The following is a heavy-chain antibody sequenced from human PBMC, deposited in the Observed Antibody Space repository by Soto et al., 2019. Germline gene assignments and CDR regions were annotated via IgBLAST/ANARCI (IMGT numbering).Heavy chain of an antibody. J-gene: IGHJ4*02. D-gene: IGHD3-9*01. CDR3: ARALTPFDWLLYD. CDR1: GYTFTGYS. V-gene: IGHV1-69*13. CDR2: IIPIFGTA. Sequence: ASVKVSCKASGYTFTGYSMHWVRQAPGQGLEWMGGIIPIFGTANYAQKFQGRVTITADESTSTAYMELSSLRSEDTAVYYCARALTPFDWLLYDWGQGTLVTVSS.